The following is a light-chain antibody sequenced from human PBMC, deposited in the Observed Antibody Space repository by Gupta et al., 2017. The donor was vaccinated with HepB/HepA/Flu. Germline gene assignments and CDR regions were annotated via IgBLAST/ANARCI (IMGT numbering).Light chain of an antibody. J-gene: IGKJ1*01. CDR2: HGT. Sequence: EIVLTQSPATLSVSPGESATLSCRASQNIGTDLAWYRQRPGQTPTILIYHGTNRATGAPARFSGSGSGTEFTLAISSLQSDDFAIYYCLQYNSWPRTFSQGTKVEIK. CDR1: QNIGTD. V-gene: IGKV3-15*01. CDR3: LQYNSWPRT.